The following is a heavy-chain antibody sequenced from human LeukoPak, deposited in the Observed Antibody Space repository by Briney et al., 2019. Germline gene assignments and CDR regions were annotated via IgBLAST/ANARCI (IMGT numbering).Heavy chain of an antibody. J-gene: IGHJ5*02. V-gene: IGHV4-59*01. CDR1: GGSISSYY. CDR3: ARDRAAAGVPNWFDP. D-gene: IGHD6-13*01. CDR2: IYYSGST. Sequence: SETLSLTCTVSGGSISSYYWSWMRQPPGKGLEWIGYIYYSGSTNYNPSLKSRVTISVDTSKNQFSPKLSSVTAADTAVYYCARDRAAAGVPNWFDPWGQGTLVTVSS.